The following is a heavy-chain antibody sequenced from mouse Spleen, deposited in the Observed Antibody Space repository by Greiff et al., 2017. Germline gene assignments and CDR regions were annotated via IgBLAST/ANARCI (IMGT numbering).Heavy chain of an antibody. V-gene: IGHV7-1*01. D-gene: IGHD2-14*01. CDR1: GFTFSDFY. CDR3: ARAYYRPYYAMDY. Sequence: EVKLVESGGGLVQSGRSLRLSCATSGFTFSDFYMEWVRQAPGKGLEWIAASRNKANDYTTEYSASVKGRFIVSRDTSQSILYLQMNALRAEDTAIYYCARAYYRPYYAMDYWGQGTSVTVSS. J-gene: IGHJ4*01. CDR2: SRNKANDYTT.